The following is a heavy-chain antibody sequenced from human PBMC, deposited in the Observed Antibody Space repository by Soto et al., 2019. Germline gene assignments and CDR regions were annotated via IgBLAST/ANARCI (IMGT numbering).Heavy chain of an antibody. CDR3: ARGRWGGYWFDP. J-gene: IGHJ5*02. CDR1: GGSFGGYY. V-gene: IGHV4-34*01. D-gene: IGHD5-12*01. Sequence: SETLSLTCAVYGGSFGGYYWSWIRQPPGKGLEWIGEINHSGSTNYNPSLKSRVTISVDTSKNQFSLKLSSVTAADTAVYYCARGRWGGYWFDPWGQGTLVTVSS. CDR2: INHSGST.